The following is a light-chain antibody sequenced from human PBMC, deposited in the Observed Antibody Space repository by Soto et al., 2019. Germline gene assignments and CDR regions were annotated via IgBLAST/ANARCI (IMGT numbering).Light chain of an antibody. V-gene: IGKV3-11*01. Sequence: EIVLTQSPATLSLSPLERSTLSCMASQSVNNYLAWYQQKPGQVPRLLIYDASNRATGIPARFSGSGSGTDFTLTISSLEPEDFALYYCQQRSNWPRTFGQGTKVDIK. CDR2: DAS. J-gene: IGKJ1*01. CDR3: QQRSNWPRT. CDR1: QSVNNY.